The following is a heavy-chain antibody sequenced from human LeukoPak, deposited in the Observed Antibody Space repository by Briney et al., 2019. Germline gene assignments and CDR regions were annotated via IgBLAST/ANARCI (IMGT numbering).Heavy chain of an antibody. J-gene: IGHJ4*02. Sequence: GGSLRLSCAASGFTFSSYSMNWVRQAPGKGLEWVSSISSSSSYIYYADSVKGRFTISRDNAKNSLYLQMNSLRAEDTAVYYCARSSYRYSGSYGGGDYWGQGTLVTVSS. D-gene: IGHD1-26*01. CDR1: GFTFSSYS. V-gene: IGHV3-21*01. CDR3: ARSSYRYSGSYGGGDY. CDR2: ISSSSSYI.